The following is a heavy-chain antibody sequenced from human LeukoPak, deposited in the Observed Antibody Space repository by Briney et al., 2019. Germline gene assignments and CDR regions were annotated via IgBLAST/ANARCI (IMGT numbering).Heavy chain of an antibody. Sequence: SVKVSCKASGGSFSNFAISWVRQAPRQGLEWMGRIIPLLGISNYAQDFQDRVTITADKSTTTAYMELSSLRSDDTAVYYCARGGSSTVRGLAYWGQGTLVTVSS. CDR2: IIPLLGIS. V-gene: IGHV1-69*04. CDR1: GGSFSNFA. J-gene: IGHJ4*02. D-gene: IGHD4-11*01. CDR3: ARGGSSTVRGLAY.